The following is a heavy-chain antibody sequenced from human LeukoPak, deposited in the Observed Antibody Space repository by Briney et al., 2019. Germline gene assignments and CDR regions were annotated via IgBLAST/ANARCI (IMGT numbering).Heavy chain of an antibody. CDR3: AREGVSYYGSRNDY. CDR1: GFTFSRYS. CDR2: ISSSSSYI. J-gene: IGHJ4*02. V-gene: IGHV3-21*04. D-gene: IGHD3-10*01. Sequence: GGSLRLSCAASGFTFSRYSMNWVRQAPGKGLEWVSSISSSSSYIYYADSVKGRFTISRDNVKNSLYLQMNSLRAEDTALYYCAREGVSYYGSRNDYWGQGTLVTVSS.